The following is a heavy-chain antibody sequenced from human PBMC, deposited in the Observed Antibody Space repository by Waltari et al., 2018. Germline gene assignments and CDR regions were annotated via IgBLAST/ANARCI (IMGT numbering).Heavy chain of an antibody. Sequence: EVQLVESGGGLVKPGGSLRLSCAASGFAFSNYNMNWVRQAPGKGVEWVASISVSGTYIYYSDSVKGRFTISRDNAKNSLFLQMNSLRAEDTAVYYCARENLGVIIFHYYFMDVWGKGTTVTISS. D-gene: IGHD3-3*01. CDR2: ISVSGTYI. CDR3: ARENLGVIIFHYYFMDV. J-gene: IGHJ6*03. CDR1: GFAFSNYN. V-gene: IGHV3-21*06.